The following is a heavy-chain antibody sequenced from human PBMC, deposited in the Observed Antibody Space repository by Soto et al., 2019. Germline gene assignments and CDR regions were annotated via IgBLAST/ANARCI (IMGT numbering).Heavy chain of an antibody. CDR3: VRDVGGSGWFAP. J-gene: IGHJ5*02. CDR2: IYSSGTT. CDR1: GISIDNYY. Sequence: QVQLQQSGPGLVKPSETLSLTCTVSGISIDNYYCSWIRQSAGKGLEWIGRIYSSGTTNYNPSLKSRVTMSVDMSKSQFSLNVRSVTAADTAVYYCVRDVGGSGWFAPWGQGTLATVSS. V-gene: IGHV4-4*07.